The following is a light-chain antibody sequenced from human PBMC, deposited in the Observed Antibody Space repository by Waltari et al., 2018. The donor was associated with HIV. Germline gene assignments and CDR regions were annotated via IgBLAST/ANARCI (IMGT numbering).Light chain of an antibody. V-gene: IGLV1-44*01. J-gene: IGLJ3*02. CDR3: AAWDDSLTGRV. Sequence: QSVLTQPPSASGTPGQRVTISCSGSSSNIGSNTVTWYQQVPGTAPKLLIFSNNQRPSGVPARFSGSKSGASASLAISGLQSEDEADYYCAAWDDSLTGRVFGGGTKLTVL. CDR1: SSNIGSNT. CDR2: SNN.